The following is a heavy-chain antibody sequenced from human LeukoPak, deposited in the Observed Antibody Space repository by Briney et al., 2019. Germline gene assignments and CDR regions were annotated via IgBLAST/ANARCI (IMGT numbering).Heavy chain of an antibody. CDR3: VRARGTGPGAHFDY. D-gene: IGHD3-10*01. CDR2: ISASGTYV. Sequence: PGGSLRLSCAPSGFIFSNEYMSWIRQGPGKGLEWVSYISASGTYVNYADSVKGRFTISRDNAKNSLYLQMNSLRDEDTAVYYCVRARGTGPGAHFDYWGQGTLATVSS. V-gene: IGHV3-11*01. J-gene: IGHJ4*02. CDR1: GFIFSNEY.